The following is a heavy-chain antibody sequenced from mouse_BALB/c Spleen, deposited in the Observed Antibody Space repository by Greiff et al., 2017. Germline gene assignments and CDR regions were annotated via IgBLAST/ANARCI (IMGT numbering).Heavy chain of an antibody. CDR2: IYPGDGST. J-gene: IGHJ3*01. V-gene: IGHV1S56*01. D-gene: IGHD4-1*01. CDR3: ANSWDGWFAY. Sequence: QVQLKESGPELVKPGASVKMSCKASGYTFTSYYIHWVKQRPGQGLEWIGWIYPGDGSTKYNEKFKGKTTLTADKSSSTAYMLLSSLTSEDSAIYFCANSWDGWFAYWGEGTLVTVSA. CDR1: GYTFTSYY.